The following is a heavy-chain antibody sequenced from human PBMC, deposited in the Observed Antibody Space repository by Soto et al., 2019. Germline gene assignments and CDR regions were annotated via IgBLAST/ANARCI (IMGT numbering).Heavy chain of an antibody. J-gene: IGHJ5*02. CDR2: IYHSGST. CDR3: ARDGCSGGSCYSENWFDP. D-gene: IGHD2-15*01. V-gene: IGHV4-4*02. Sequence: SETLSLTCAVSGGSISSSNWWSWVRQPPGKGLEWIGEIYHSGSTNYNPSLKSRVTISVDKSKNQFSLKLSSVTAADTAVYYCARDGCSGGSCYSENWFDPWGQGTLVTVSS. CDR1: GGSISSSNW.